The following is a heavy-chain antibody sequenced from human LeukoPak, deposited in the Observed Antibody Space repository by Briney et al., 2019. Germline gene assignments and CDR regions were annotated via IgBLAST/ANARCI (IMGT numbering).Heavy chain of an antibody. D-gene: IGHD5-18*01. CDR2: IKQDGSDK. J-gene: IGHJ4*02. CDR1: GFTFSCYW. CDR3: ARGSPYSYVYDPHFDY. V-gene: IGHV3-7*01. Sequence: PGGSLRLSCASSGFTFSCYWMSWVRQARGKGLEWVANIKQDGSDKYYVDSVKGRFTISRDNAKNSMYLQMNSLRAEDTAIYYCARGSPYSYVYDPHFDYWGQGTLVTVSS.